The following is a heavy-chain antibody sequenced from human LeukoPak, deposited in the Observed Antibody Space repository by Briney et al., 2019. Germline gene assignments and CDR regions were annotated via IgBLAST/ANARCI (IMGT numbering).Heavy chain of an antibody. D-gene: IGHD6-19*01. V-gene: IGHV4-4*07. J-gene: IGHJ4*02. CDR3: AREGSGWYTDY. CDR1: GGSITSYY. CDR2: IYTSGNT. Sequence: SETLSLTCTVSGGSITSYYWTWIRQPAGKGLEWIGRIYTSGNTNYNPSLKSRVTMSLDTSKNQFSLKLSSVTAADTAVYYCAREGSGWYTDYWGQGTPVTVSS.